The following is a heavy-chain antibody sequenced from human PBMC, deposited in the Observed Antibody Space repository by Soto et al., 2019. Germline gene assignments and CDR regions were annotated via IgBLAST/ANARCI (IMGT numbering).Heavy chain of an antibody. D-gene: IGHD3-9*01. CDR3: ARGGDHYDILTGRRYYYGLDV. V-gene: IGHV4-59*08. CDR1: GGSISGYY. J-gene: IGHJ6*02. Sequence: PSETLSLTCNVSGGSISGYYWSWIRQSPGKGLEWIAYIFYSGSINYNPSLKNRVTISVDTSKNQFSLKLSSVTAADTAVYYCARGGDHYDILTGRRYYYGLDVWAQGTTVTVSS. CDR2: IFYSGSI.